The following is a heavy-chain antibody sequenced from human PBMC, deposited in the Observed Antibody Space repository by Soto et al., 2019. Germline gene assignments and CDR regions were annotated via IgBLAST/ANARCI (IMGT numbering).Heavy chain of an antibody. CDR3: ATRCSTTTEMYYFDY. Sequence: SETLRLTCAVYGGTFSVYYWSWIRQPPGKGLEWIGEINHSGSTNYNPSLKSRVTISVDTSKNQFSLKLSSVTAADTAVYYCATRCSTTTEMYYFDYWGQGTLVTVSS. V-gene: IGHV4-34*08. J-gene: IGHJ4*02. CDR1: GGTFSVYY. CDR2: INHSGST. D-gene: IGHD2-2*01.